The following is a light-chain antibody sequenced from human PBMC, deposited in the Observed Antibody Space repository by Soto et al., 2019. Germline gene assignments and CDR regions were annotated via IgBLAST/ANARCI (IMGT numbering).Light chain of an antibody. Sequence: QSVLTQPRSASGSPGQSVAISCTGTSIDVGGYNYVSWYQQHPGKAPKLMIYEVNKRPSGVPDRFSGSKSGNTASLTVSGLQAEDWADYYCSSYAGSSNVFGTGTNVTVL. V-gene: IGLV2-8*01. CDR2: EVN. J-gene: IGLJ1*01. CDR1: SIDVGGYNY. CDR3: SSYAGSSNV.